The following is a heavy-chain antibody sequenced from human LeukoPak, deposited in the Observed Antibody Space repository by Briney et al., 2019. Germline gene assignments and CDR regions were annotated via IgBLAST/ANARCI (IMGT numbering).Heavy chain of an antibody. CDR2: ISWNSGSI. J-gene: IGHJ6*02. CDR1: GFTFDDYA. D-gene: IGHD3-10*01. CDR3: AKDIRRRPTRTYYYYYGMDV. Sequence: GRSLRLSCAASGFTFDDYAMHWVRQAPGKGLEWVSGISWNSGSIGYADSVKGRFTISRDNAKNSLYLQMDSLRAEDTALYYCAKDIRRRPTRTYYYYYGMDVWGQGTTVTVSS. V-gene: IGHV3-9*01.